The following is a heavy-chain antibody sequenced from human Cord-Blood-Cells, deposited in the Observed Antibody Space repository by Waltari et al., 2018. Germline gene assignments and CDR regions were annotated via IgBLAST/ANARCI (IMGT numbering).Heavy chain of an antibody. Sequence: QVQLVQSGAEGKNPGASVKVSCKASGYTFTSYDIKWVRQATGQGLEWMGWMNPNSGNTGYAQKFQGRVTMTRNTSISTAYMELSSLRSEDTAVYYCARAGLYSGTDFDYWGQGTLVTVSS. CDR1: GYTFTSYD. D-gene: IGHD1-26*01. J-gene: IGHJ4*02. V-gene: IGHV1-8*01. CDR3: ARAGLYSGTDFDY. CDR2: MNPNSGNT.